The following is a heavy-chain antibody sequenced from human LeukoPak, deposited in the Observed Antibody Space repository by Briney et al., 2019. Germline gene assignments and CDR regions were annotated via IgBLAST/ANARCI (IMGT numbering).Heavy chain of an antibody. CDR1: GYTFTGYY. Sequence: ASVTVSCKASGYTFTGYYMHWVRQAPGQGLEWMGWINPNSGGTNYAQKFQGRVTMTRDTSISTAYMELSRLRSDDTAVYYCARRAGNARYYYYMDVWGKGTTVTVSS. J-gene: IGHJ6*03. CDR3: ARRAGNARYYYYMDV. CDR2: INPNSGGT. D-gene: IGHD1-1*01. V-gene: IGHV1-2*02.